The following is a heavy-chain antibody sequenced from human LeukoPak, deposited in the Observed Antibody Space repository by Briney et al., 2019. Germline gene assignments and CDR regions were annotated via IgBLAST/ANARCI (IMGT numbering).Heavy chain of an antibody. J-gene: IGHJ6*03. CDR3: ARGSGGVHRRLLRFGELPGVGIDYYMDV. V-gene: IGHV1-2*02. Sequence: ASVKVSCRASGYTFTGYYMHWVRQAPGQGLEWMGWINPNSGGTNYAQKFQGRVTMTRDTSISTAYMELSRLRSDDTAVYYCARGSGGVHRRLLRFGELPGVGIDYYMDVWGKGTTVTVSS. CDR2: INPNSGGT. D-gene: IGHD3-10*01. CDR1: GYTFTGYY.